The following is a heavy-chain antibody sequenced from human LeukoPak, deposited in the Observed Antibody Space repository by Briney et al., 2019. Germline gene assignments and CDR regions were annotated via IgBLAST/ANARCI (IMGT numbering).Heavy chain of an antibody. V-gene: IGHV4-39*01. CDR2: IYYSGST. D-gene: IGHD1-26*01. CDR1: GGSISSSSYY. CDR3: ARHDGHGSYLAAFDY. Sequence: PSETLSLTCTVSGGSISSSSYYWGWIRQPPGKGLEWIGSIYYSGSTYYNPSLKSRVTISVDTSKNQFSLKLSSVTAADTAVYYCARHDGHGSYLAAFDYWGQGTLVTVSS. J-gene: IGHJ4*02.